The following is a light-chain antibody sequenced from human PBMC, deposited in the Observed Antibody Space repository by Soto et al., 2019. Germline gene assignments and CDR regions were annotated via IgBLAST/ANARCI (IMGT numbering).Light chain of an antibody. Sequence: QSVLTQPPSASGTPGQRITISCSGSSSNIGGNTENWYQQLQAANPKLLIFSDNQRPSAVPAQLSGSKSGTSAALATSGLQSEDEADYYCATWDDSLNGVVFGTGTKVTVL. CDR3: ATWDDSLNGVV. V-gene: IGLV1-44*01. CDR1: SSNIGGNT. CDR2: SDN. J-gene: IGLJ1*01.